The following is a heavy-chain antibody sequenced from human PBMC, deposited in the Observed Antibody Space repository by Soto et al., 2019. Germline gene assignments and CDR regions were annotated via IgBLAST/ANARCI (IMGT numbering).Heavy chain of an antibody. CDR3: ARRGQQWLVRGWFDP. CDR1: GGSFSGYY. J-gene: IGHJ5*02. D-gene: IGHD6-19*01. V-gene: IGHV4-34*01. CDR2: INHSGST. Sequence: PSETLSLTCAVYGGSFSGYYWSWIRQPPGKRLEWIGEINHSGSTNYNPSLKSRVTISVDTSKNQFSLKLSSVTAADTAVYYCARRGQQWLVRGWFDPWGQGTLVTVSS.